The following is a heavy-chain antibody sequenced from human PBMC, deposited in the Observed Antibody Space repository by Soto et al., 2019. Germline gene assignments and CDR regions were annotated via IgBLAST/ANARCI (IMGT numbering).Heavy chain of an antibody. J-gene: IGHJ6*02. Sequence: SETLSLTCTVSGGSISSGDYYWSWIRQPPGKGLEWIGYIYYSGSTFYNPSLKTRVTMSVDTSKNQFSLKLSSVTAADTAVYYCAEAGLAARPYYYHGMDVWGQGTTVTVSS. CDR2: IYYSGST. D-gene: IGHD6-6*01. CDR1: GGSISSGDYY. CDR3: AEAGLAARPYYYHGMDV. V-gene: IGHV4-30-4*01.